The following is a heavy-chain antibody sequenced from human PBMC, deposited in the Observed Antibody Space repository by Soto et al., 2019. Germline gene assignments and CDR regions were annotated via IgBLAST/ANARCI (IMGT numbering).Heavy chain of an antibody. CDR1: GYTFTSYG. CDR3: ARDRSPLGFWSGSPYYYYGMDV. D-gene: IGHD3-3*01. CDR2: ISAYNGNT. Sequence: ASVKVSCKASGYTFTSYGISWVRQAPGQGLEWMGWISAYNGNTNYAQKLQGRVTMTTDTSTSTAYMELRSLRSDDTAVYYCARDRSPLGFWSGSPYYYYGMDVWGQGTTVTVSS. V-gene: IGHV1-18*01. J-gene: IGHJ6*02.